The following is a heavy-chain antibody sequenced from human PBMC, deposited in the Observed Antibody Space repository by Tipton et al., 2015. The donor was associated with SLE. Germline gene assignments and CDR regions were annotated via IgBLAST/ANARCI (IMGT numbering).Heavy chain of an antibody. CDR1: GGSISSYY. Sequence: TLSLTCTVSGGSISSYYWSWIRQPPGKGLEWIGYIYYSGSTNYNPSLKSRVTISVDTSKNQFSLKLSSVTAADTAVYYCARHQGVMTTRDYFDYWGQGTLVTVSS. D-gene: IGHD3-22*01. CDR3: ARHQGVMTTRDYFDY. J-gene: IGHJ4*02. V-gene: IGHV4-59*08. CDR2: IYYSGST.